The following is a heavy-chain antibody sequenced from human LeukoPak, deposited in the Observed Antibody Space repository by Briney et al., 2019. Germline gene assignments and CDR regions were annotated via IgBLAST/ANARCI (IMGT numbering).Heavy chain of an antibody. Sequence: GGSLRLSCAASGFTFSSYGMHWVRQAPGKGLEWVAVISYDGSNKYYADSVKGRFTISRDNSKNTLYLQMNSLRAEDTAVYYCAKDRVRRYYYYYGMDVWGQGTTVTVSS. CDR3: AKDRVRRYYYYYGMDV. CDR1: GFTFSSYG. D-gene: IGHD3-10*01. J-gene: IGHJ6*02. CDR2: ISYDGSNK. V-gene: IGHV3-30*18.